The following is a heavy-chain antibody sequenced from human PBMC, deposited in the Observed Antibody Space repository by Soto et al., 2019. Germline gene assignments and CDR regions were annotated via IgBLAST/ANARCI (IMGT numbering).Heavy chain of an antibody. CDR3: VKERGTYEFDY. J-gene: IGHJ4*02. CDR2: ISTSGDTT. V-gene: IGHV3-64D*06. D-gene: IGHD1-1*01. CDR1: GFTFRSYA. Sequence: EVQLVESGGGFVQPGGSLRLSCAASGFTFRSYAMHWVRQAPGEGLEVVSTISTSGDTTRYADSVRGRFTISRDNSKNTLYLQMSSLRAEDTALYHCVKERGTYEFDYWGQGSLVTVSS.